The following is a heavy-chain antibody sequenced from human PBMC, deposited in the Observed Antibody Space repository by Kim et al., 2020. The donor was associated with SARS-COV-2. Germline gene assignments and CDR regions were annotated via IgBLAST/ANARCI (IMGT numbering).Heavy chain of an antibody. Sequence: GGSLRLSCAASGFPFSNAWMNWVRQFPGKGLEWVGRIKTRSDGGTTDYAAPVKGRFTISRDDSTNTLYLQMNSLKNEDTAVYYCTTPLLWFGDSYPNSWGQGTLVTVSS. D-gene: IGHD3-10*01. V-gene: IGHV3-15*01. CDR3: TTPLLWFGDSYPNS. CDR2: IKTRSDGGTT. CDR1: GFPFSNAW. J-gene: IGHJ4*02.